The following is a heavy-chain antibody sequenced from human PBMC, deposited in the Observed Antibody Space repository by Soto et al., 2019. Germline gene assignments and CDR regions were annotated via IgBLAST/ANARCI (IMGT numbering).Heavy chain of an antibody. CDR1: GVSSCSYG. J-gene: IGHJ6*03. V-gene: IGHV3-74*01. Sequence: GVSSCSYGMHWVRKAQGKGLVWVSRINSDGSSTSYADSVKGRFTISRDNAKNTLYLQMNSLRAEDTAVYYCAGYFDYYYYYYMDVWGKGTTVTVSS. CDR2: INSDGSST. CDR3: AGYFDYYYYYYMDV. D-gene: IGHD3-9*01.